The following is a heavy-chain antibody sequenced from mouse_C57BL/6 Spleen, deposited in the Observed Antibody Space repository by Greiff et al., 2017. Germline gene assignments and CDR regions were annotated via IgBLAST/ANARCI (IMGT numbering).Heavy chain of an antibody. CDR3: TMDYYGSSDDYAMDY. J-gene: IGHJ4*01. CDR2: ISSGGDYI. CDR1: GFTFSSYA. V-gene: IGHV5-9-1*02. Sequence: EVNVVESGEGLVKPGGSLKLSCAASGFTFSSYAMSWVRQTPEKRLEWVAYISSGGDYIYYADTVKGRFTISRDNARNTLYLQMSSLKSEDTAMYYCTMDYYGSSDDYAMDYWGQGTAVTVSS. D-gene: IGHD1-1*01.